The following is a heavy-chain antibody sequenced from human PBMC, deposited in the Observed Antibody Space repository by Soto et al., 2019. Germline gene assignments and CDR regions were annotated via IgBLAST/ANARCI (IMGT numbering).Heavy chain of an antibody. Sequence: GGSLRLSCAASGFTFNSYAMHWVRQAPGRGLEWVAVISYDGSNKYYADSVKGRFTISRDNSKNTIFLHMDSLRAEDTAVYYCAKDRNYPRDQFHYWGQGTLVTVSS. D-gene: IGHD1-7*01. J-gene: IGHJ4*02. CDR3: AKDRNYPRDQFHY. CDR1: GFTFNSYA. V-gene: IGHV3-30-3*01. CDR2: ISYDGSNK.